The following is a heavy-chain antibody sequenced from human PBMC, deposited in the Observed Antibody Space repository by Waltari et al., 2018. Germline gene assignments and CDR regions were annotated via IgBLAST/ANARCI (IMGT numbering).Heavy chain of an antibody. CDR1: GYTFTGYY. Sequence: QVQLVQSGAEVKKPGASVKVSCKASGYTFTGYYMHWVRQAPGQGLERMGWINPNSGGTNDAQKFQGRVTMTRDTSISTAYMELSRLRSDDTAVYYCARDRDRIYSSGWYGGGYFQHWGQGTLVTVSS. CDR3: ARDRDRIYSSGWYGGGYFQH. CDR2: INPNSGGT. D-gene: IGHD6-19*01. J-gene: IGHJ1*01. V-gene: IGHV1-2*02.